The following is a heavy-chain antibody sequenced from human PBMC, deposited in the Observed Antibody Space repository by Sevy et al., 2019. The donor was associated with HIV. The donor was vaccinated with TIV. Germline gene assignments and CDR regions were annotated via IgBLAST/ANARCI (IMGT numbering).Heavy chain of an antibody. CDR1: GFTFGDYA. Sequence: GGSLRLSCTGSGFTFGDYAMSWIRQAPGKGLEWVGFIRSQTYGGTTEYAASLKGRFTISRDNSKSIAYLQMNSLKTEDTAVSYCTRVLGTISPYYYYGLDVWGQGTTVTVSS. V-gene: IGHV3-49*03. D-gene: IGHD3-3*01. J-gene: IGHJ6*02. CDR3: TRVLGTISPYYYYGLDV. CDR2: IRSQTYGGTT.